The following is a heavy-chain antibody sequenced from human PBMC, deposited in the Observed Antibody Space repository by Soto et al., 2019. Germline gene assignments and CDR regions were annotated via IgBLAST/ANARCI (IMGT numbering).Heavy chain of an antibody. CDR2: IGSGGTTI. J-gene: IGHJ6*02. D-gene: IGHD2-8*01. CDR1: GFTFSSYE. CDR3: ARDQCKFCGLDV. V-gene: IGHV3-48*03. Sequence: YLRLSCVASGFTFSSYEMNWVRQAPGKGLEWVSSIGSGGTTISYADSMKGRFTISRDNAENSLYLQMSSLRAEDTAVYYCARDQCKFCGLDVWGQGTTVTVSS.